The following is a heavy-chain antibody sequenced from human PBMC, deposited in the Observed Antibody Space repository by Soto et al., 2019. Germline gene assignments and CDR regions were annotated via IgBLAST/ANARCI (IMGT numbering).Heavy chain of an antibody. D-gene: IGHD3-9*01. CDR2: IKRKTDGGTT. CDR3: TTVIGIDWILYGDAFDI. CDR1: GFTFSNAW. J-gene: IGHJ3*02. V-gene: IGHV3-15*01. Sequence: GGSLRLSCAASGFTFSNAWMSWVRQAPGKGLEWVGRIKRKTDGGTTDYAAPVKGRFTISRDDSKNTLYLQMNSLKTEDTAVYYCTTVIGIDWILYGDAFDIWGQGTMVTVSS.